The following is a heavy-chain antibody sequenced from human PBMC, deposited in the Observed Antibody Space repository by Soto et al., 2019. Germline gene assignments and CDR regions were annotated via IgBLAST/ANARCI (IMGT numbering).Heavy chain of an antibody. CDR2: IYYSGST. V-gene: IGHV4-39*01. J-gene: IGHJ6*03. CDR3: ARLTVTTFLDYYYYMDV. D-gene: IGHD4-4*01. Sequence: QLQLQESGPGLVKPSETLSLTCTVSGGSISSSSYYWGWIRQPPGKGLEWIGSIYYSGSTYYNPSLKSRVTISVDTSKNQFSLKLSSVTAADTAVYYCARLTVTTFLDYYYYMDVWGKGTTVTVSS. CDR1: GGSISSSSYY.